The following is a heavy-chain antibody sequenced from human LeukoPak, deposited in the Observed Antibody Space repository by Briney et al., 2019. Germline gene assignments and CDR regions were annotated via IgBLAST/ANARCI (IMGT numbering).Heavy chain of an antibody. CDR1: GGSFSGYY. CDR3: ARDYWNYTDY. D-gene: IGHD1-7*01. CDR2: INHSGST. J-gene: IGHJ4*02. Sequence: PSETLSLTCAVYGGSFSGYYWSWIRQPPGKGLEWIGEINHSGSTNYNPSLKSRVTISVDTSKNQFSLKLSSVTAADTAVYYCARDYWNYTDYWGQGTLVTVSS. V-gene: IGHV4-34*01.